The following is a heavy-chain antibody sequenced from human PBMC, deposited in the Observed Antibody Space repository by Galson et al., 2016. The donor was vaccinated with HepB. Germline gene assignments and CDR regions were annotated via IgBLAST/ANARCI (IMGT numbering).Heavy chain of an antibody. Sequence: CAISWDSVSRYSAAWNWIRQSPSRGLEWLGRTYCRSSCNNEYAVSVKSRITIEPDTSKNQLSLQLNSVTPEDTAICYCATGRDNAFDIWGQGTVVIVSS. D-gene: IGHD2-8*02. V-gene: IGHV6-1*01. CDR3: ATGRDNAFDI. CDR1: WDSVSRYSAA. CDR2: TYCRSSCNN. J-gene: IGHJ3*02.